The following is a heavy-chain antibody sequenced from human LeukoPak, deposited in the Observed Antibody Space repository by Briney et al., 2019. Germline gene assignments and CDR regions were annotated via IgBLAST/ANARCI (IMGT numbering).Heavy chain of an antibody. V-gene: IGHV3-33*01. CDR2: IWYDGSNK. CDR1: GFTFSSYG. D-gene: IGHD5-18*01. CDR3: ARDLYSYGSLDY. Sequence: GGSLRLSCAASGFTFSSYGMHWVRQAPGKGLEWVAVIWYDGSNKYYADSVKGRFTISRDNSKNTLYLQMNSLRAEDTAVYYCARDLYSYGSLDYWGQGTLVTASS. J-gene: IGHJ4*02.